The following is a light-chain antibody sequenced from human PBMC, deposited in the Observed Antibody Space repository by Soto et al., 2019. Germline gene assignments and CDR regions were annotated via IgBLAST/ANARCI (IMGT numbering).Light chain of an antibody. V-gene: IGKV4-1*01. CDR3: QQYHSNPYS. Sequence: DIVMTQSPDSLAVSLGERATINCKSSQSVLYSSNNKNYLAWYQQKSGQPPKLLIYWASTRESGVPDRFGGSGSGTDFTLTISSVQAEDVAVYYCQQYHSNPYSFGQGTNLQIK. CDR1: QSVLYSSNNKNY. J-gene: IGKJ2*01. CDR2: WAS.